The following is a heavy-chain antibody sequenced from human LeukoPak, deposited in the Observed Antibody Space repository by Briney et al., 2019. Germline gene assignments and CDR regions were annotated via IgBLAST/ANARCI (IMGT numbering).Heavy chain of an antibody. CDR1: GFTFSPYA. D-gene: IGHD1-14*01. CDR3: ARAEPIDF. V-gene: IGHV3-30-3*01. Sequence: GGSLRLSCAASGFTFSPYAMHWVRQAPGKGLEWVSLISNDGSKKYYADSVKGRFTISRDNSKNGLYLQMNSLRVEDTAVYYCARAEPIDFWGQGTLVTVSS. CDR2: ISNDGSKK. J-gene: IGHJ4*02.